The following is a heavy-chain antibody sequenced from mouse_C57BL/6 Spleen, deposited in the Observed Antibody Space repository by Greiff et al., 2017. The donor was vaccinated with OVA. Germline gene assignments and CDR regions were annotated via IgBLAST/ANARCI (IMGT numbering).Heavy chain of an antibody. Sequence: QVKLQQPGAELVKPGASVKLSCKASGYTFTSYWMHWVKQRPGQGLEWIGMIHPNSGSTNYNETFKSKATLTVDKSSSTAYMQLSSLTAEDSAVYYCARYYYGSSYGAWFAYWGQGTLVTVSA. CDR1: GYTFTSYW. D-gene: IGHD1-1*01. CDR3: ARYYYGSSYGAWFAY. V-gene: IGHV1-64*01. CDR2: IHPNSGST. J-gene: IGHJ3*01.